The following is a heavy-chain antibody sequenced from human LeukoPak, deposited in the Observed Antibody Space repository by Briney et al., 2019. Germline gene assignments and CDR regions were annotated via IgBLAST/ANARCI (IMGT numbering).Heavy chain of an antibody. J-gene: IGHJ6*02. CDR2: ISSNSNTI. V-gene: IGHV3-48*01. Sequence: GGSLRLSCAASGFTLSSYSMNWARQAPGKGLEWVSYISSNSNTIYYADSVKGRFTISRDNGKNSLYLQMNSLRAEDTAVYYCARDLQGSYYYGMDVWGQGTTVIVSS. CDR1: GFTLSSYS. D-gene: IGHD2-15*01. CDR3: ARDLQGSYYYGMDV.